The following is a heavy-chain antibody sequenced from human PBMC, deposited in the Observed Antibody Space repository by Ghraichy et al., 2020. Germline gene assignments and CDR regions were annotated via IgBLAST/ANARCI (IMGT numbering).Heavy chain of an antibody. CDR2: INHSGST. CDR1: GGSFSGYY. D-gene: IGHD3-3*02. V-gene: IGHV4-34*01. J-gene: IGHJ6*02. Sequence: SETLSLTCAVYGGSFSGYYWSWIRQSPGKGLEWIGEINHSGSTNYNPSLKSRLIISVDKSKNQFSLKLNSVTAADTAVYYCGRLEYGIPVGGLAGYYGLDFWGQGTTVTVSS. CDR3: GRLEYGIPVGGLAGYYGLDF.